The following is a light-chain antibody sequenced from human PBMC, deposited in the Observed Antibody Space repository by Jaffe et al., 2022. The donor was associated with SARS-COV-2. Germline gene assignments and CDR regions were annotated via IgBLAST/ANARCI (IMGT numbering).Light chain of an antibody. Sequence: AIQLTQSPSSLSASVGDGVTITCRASQDLRNNLAWYQQRPGRAPKLLISGASRLLSGVPSRFSGSGSGSDYTLSISSLQPEDFATYFCLQDATYPPSFGPGTKLEIK. CDR3: LQDATYPPS. CDR2: GAS. V-gene: IGKV1-6*01. J-gene: IGKJ2*01. CDR1: QDLRNN.